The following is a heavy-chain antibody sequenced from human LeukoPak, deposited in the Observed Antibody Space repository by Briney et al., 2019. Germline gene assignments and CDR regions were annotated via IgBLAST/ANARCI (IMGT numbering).Heavy chain of an antibody. D-gene: IGHD6-19*01. Sequence: PGGSLRLSCAASGFTVSSNYMSWVRQAPGKGLEWVSSISSSSSYIYYADSVKGRFTISRDNAKNSLYLQMNSLRAEDTAVYYCATIAVAGNTGYRDAFDIWGQGTMVTVPS. V-gene: IGHV3-21*01. CDR3: ATIAVAGNTGYRDAFDI. CDR2: ISSSSSYI. CDR1: GFTVSSNY. J-gene: IGHJ3*02.